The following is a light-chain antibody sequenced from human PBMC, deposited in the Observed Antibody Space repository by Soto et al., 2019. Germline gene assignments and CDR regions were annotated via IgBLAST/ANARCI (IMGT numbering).Light chain of an antibody. CDR2: APS. J-gene: IGKJ2*01. Sequence: DIPMTQSPSSLSASVGDRVTITCRASQSISDSLNCYQQKVGKAHKLLIYAPSTLQSGVPSRFSGSGPGTDFTLTINSLQPEDFAAYYCQQTYTTPQTFGQGTKLQIK. CDR1: QSISDS. V-gene: IGKV1-39*01. CDR3: QQTYTTPQT.